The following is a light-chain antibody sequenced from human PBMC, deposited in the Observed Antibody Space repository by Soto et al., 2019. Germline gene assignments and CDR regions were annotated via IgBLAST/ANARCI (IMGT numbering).Light chain of an antibody. V-gene: IGKV3-20*01. J-gene: IGKJ2*01. CDR2: ETS. Sequence: EIVLTQSPGTLSLSPGERATLSCRASQSVSSSYLAWYQQRPGNAPQLLIYETSMRDSGLPYRFSGSGSGTDFTLTISRLEPEDFAVYWCQQFGTSPYTFGQGTKVDIK. CDR3: QQFGTSPYT. CDR1: QSVSSSY.